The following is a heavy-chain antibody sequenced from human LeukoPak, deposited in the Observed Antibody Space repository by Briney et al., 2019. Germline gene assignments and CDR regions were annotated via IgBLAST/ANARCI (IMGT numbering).Heavy chain of an antibody. Sequence: SETLSLTCTVSGGSISSSSYYWGWIRQPPGKGLEWIGIVSYSGSTYYNLFLKSRVTTSMDTSKNQFSQKMSSVTAADTAVYYCVRDTYYDILTGPMPFDYWGQGTLVTVSS. CDR1: GGSISSSSYY. J-gene: IGHJ4*02. V-gene: IGHV4-39*07. D-gene: IGHD3-9*01. CDR3: VRDTYYDILTGPMPFDY. CDR2: VSYSGST.